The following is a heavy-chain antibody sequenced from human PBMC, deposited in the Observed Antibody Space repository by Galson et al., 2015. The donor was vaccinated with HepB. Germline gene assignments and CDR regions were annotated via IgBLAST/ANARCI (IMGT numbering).Heavy chain of an antibody. CDR2: IIPILGIA. D-gene: IGHD6-19*01. CDR1: GGTFSSYA. CDR3: ATESPAGSPFGWYPGPYYFDY. V-gene: IGHV1-69*04. J-gene: IGHJ4*02. Sequence: SVKVSCKASGGTFSSYAISWVRQAPGQGLEWMGRIIPILGIANYAQKFQGRVTITADKSTSTAYMELSSLRSEDTAVYYCATESPAGSPFGWYPGPYYFDYWGQGTLVTVSS.